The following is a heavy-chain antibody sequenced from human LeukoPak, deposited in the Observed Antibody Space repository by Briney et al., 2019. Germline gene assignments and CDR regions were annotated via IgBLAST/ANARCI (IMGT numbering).Heavy chain of an antibody. J-gene: IGHJ4*02. CDR1: GFTFSGYA. D-gene: IGHD3-10*01. CDR2: ISGSGGST. V-gene: IGHV3-23*01. CDR3: ATYGSGSYYTSY. Sequence: PGGSLRLSCAASGFTFSGYAMSWVRQAPGKGLEWVSAISGSGGSTYYADSVKGRFTISRDNSKNTLYLQMNSLRAEDTAVYYCATYGSGSYYTSYWGQGTLVTVSS.